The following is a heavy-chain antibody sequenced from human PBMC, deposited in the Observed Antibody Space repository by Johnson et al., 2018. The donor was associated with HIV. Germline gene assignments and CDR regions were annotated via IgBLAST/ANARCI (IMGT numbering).Heavy chain of an antibody. CDR1: GFTFSNAW. Sequence: VQLVESGGGLVKPGGSLILSCAASGFTFSNAWMSWVRQAPWKGLEWVGRIKSKTDGGTPDYAAPVKGRFPISRDDSKTTLYLQMNSLKTEDTAVYYCTTETYYDDSSGYYYGHAFDIWGQGTMVTVSS. D-gene: IGHD3-22*01. CDR2: IKSKTDGGTP. J-gene: IGHJ3*02. CDR3: TTETYYDDSSGYYYGHAFDI. V-gene: IGHV3-15*01.